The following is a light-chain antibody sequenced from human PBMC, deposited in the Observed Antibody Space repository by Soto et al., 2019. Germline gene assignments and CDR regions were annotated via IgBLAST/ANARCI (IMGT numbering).Light chain of an antibody. Sequence: QTVITQPCSVSGTPGPSLTPSCTEANSDAANYDYVSWYRQYPGLAPQVIISEVTNRPSVISDRFSGSKSANTAYLTISGLQAEDEADYYCCSHTSSGSPVFGGGTKVTVL. V-gene: IGLV2-14*01. CDR3: CSHTSSGSPV. CDR2: EVT. J-gene: IGLJ2*01. CDR1: NSDAANYDY.